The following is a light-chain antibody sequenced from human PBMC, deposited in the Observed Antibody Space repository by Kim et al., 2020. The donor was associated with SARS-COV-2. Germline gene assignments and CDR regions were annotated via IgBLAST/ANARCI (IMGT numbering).Light chain of an antibody. J-gene: IGKJ4*01. V-gene: IGKV1-16*02. CDR2: AAS. Sequence: SAFVGDRVTLTGRASQDISHSLAWFQQKPGKAPKSLIYAASSLHRGVPSKFSGSGSGTDFTLIISSLQPEDFATYYCQQYKSYPLTFGGGTKLEI. CDR1: QDISHS. CDR3: QQYKSYPLT.